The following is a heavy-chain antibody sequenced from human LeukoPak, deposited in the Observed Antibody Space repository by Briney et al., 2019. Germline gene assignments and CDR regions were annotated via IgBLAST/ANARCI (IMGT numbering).Heavy chain of an antibody. V-gene: IGHV3-48*03. J-gene: IGHJ4*02. D-gene: IGHD6-19*01. CDR1: GFTFSSYE. CDR2: IRSSGTTI. Sequence: GGSLRLSCAASGFTFSSYEMSWIRQAPGKGLEWVSYIRSSGTTIHYADSVKGRFTISRDNAKNSLYLQMNSLRAEDTAVYYCARDRGAVTDVFDYWGQGTLVTVSS. CDR3: ARDRGAVTDVFDY.